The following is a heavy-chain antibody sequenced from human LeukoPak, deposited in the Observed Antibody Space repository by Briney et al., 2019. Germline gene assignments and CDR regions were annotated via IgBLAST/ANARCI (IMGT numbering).Heavy chain of an antibody. J-gene: IGHJ5*02. D-gene: IGHD6-19*01. CDR2: VYHTGST. CDR3: ARGFASGWYSRYDP. Sequence: SETLSLTCSVSGDPVTRGGYYWSWIRQPPGKELEWIGYVYHTGSTNYNPSLKSRVTISVDTSKNEFSLKMTSVTAADTAGYYCARGFASGWYSRYDPWGQGTLVTVSS. V-gene: IGHV4-61*08. CDR1: GDPVTRGGYY.